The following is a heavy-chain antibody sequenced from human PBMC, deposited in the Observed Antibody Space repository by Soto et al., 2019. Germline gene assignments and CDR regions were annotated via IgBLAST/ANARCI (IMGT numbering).Heavy chain of an antibody. J-gene: IGHJ4*02. CDR1: GGSFSGYY. Sequence: QVQLQQWGAGLLKPSETLSLTCAVYGGSFSGYYWSWIRQPPGKGLEWIGEINHSGSTNYNPSLKSRVTISVDTSKNQFSLKQSSVTAADTAVYYCARGQRYFDWLLWAFDYWGQGTLVTVSS. V-gene: IGHV4-34*01. D-gene: IGHD3-9*01. CDR3: ARGQRYFDWLLWAFDY. CDR2: INHSGST.